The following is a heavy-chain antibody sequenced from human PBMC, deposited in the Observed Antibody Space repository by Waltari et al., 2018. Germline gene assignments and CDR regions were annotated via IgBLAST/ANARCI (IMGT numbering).Heavy chain of an antibody. Sequence: EVQLVQSGAEVKESGDSLRISCVIPGNSFLKNWIGWVRQKPGQGLEWVGIIWPGDSDTRYSPSFRGQVTISADKSVNTAYLQWSGLKVSDTALYYCTQAPSLKEQLVPWGQGTLVTVSS. CDR3: TQAPSLKEQLVP. D-gene: IGHD6-13*01. CDR2: IWPGDSDT. V-gene: IGHV5-51*01. CDR1: GNSFLKNW. J-gene: IGHJ5*02.